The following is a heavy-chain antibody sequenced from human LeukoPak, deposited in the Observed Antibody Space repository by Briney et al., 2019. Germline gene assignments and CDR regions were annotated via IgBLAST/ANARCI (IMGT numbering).Heavy chain of an antibody. CDR2: IYPGDSDI. Sequence: GESLKISCKGSGYSFTSYWIGWVRQTPGKGLEWMGIIYPGDSDIRYSPSFQGQVTISADKSISTAYLQWSSLKASDTAMYYCARPADYCSGGSCCHNLWEYWGQGTLVTVSS. CDR1: GYSFTSYW. J-gene: IGHJ4*02. D-gene: IGHD2-15*01. CDR3: ARPADYCSGGSCCHNLWEY. V-gene: IGHV5-51*01.